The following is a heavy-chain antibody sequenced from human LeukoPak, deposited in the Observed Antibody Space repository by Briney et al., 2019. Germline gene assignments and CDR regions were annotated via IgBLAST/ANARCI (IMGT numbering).Heavy chain of an antibody. CDR2: IIPIFGTA. CDR3: ARARHIVVGKAFGGNHDYYGMDV. D-gene: IGHD2-21*01. J-gene: IGHJ6*02. V-gene: IGHV1-69*13. Sequence: SVKVSCKASGYTFTSYAMHWVRQAPGQRLEWMGGIIPIFGTANYAQKFQGRVTITADESTSTAYMELSSLRSEDTAVYYCARARHIVVGKAFGGNHDYYGMDVWGQGTTVTVSS. CDR1: GYTFTSYA.